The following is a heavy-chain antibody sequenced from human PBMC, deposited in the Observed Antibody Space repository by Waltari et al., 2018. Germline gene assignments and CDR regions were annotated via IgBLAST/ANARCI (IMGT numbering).Heavy chain of an antibody. V-gene: IGHV3-33*08. CDR3: ARQGVLGATRLLWFGDA. CDR1: GFTFSSYG. CDR2: IWYDGSNK. J-gene: IGHJ5*02. D-gene: IGHD3-10*01. Sequence: QVQLVESGGGVVQPGRSMRLSCDASGFTFSSYGMHWFRQAPGKGLEWVAVIWYDGSNKYYADSVKGRFTISRDNSKNTLYLQMNSLRAEDTAVYYCARQGVLGATRLLWFGDAWGQGTLVTVSS.